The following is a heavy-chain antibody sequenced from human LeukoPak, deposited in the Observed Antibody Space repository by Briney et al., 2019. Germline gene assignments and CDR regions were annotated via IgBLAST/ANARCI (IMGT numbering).Heavy chain of an antibody. Sequence: KASETLSLTCAVSGYSISSGYYWGWIRQPPGKGLEWIGSIYHSGSTYYNPSLKSRVTISVDTSKNQFSLKLSSVTAADTAVYYCARVSPLMTTWAHYAFDIWGQGTMVTVSS. D-gene: IGHD4-17*01. CDR2: IYHSGST. CDR3: ARVSPLMTTWAHYAFDI. CDR1: GYSISSGYY. V-gene: IGHV4-38-2*01. J-gene: IGHJ3*02.